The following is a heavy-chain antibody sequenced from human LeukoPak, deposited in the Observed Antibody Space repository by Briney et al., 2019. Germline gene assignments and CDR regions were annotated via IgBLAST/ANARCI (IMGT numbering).Heavy chain of an antibody. CDR1: GGSFSGYY. V-gene: IGHV4-34*01. CDR3: ARDLAAIYGSGSYYVFDP. J-gene: IGHJ5*02. CDR2: INHSGST. Sequence: SETLSLTCAVYGGSFSGYYWSWIRQPPGKGLEWIGEINHSGSTNYNPSLKSRVTISVDKSKNQFSLKLSSVTAADTAVYYCARDLAAIYGSGSYYVFDPWGQGTLVTASS. D-gene: IGHD3-10*01.